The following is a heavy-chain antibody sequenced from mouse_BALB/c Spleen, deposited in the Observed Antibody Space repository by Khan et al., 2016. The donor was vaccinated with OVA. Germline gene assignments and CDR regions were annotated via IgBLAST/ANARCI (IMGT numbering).Heavy chain of an antibody. V-gene: IGHV14-1*02. J-gene: IGHJ3*01. CDR2: IDPENGGT. CDR3: AGSGYSAWLAY. CDR1: DFNIKDYY. Sequence: EVQLQESGAELVRPGALVKLSCKASDFNIKDYYMHWVKQRPEQGLEWIGWIDPENGGTVYDPKFQGKATMTADTSSNTAYLQLSSLTSEDTAVYYCAGSGYSAWLAYWGQGTLVTVSA.